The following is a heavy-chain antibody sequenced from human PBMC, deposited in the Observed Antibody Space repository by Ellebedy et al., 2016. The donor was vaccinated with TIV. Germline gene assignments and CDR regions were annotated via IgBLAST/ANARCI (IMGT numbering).Heavy chain of an antibody. J-gene: IGHJ6*02. D-gene: IGHD3-10*01. V-gene: IGHV1-69*13. CDR3: ARVRWATGARGVPFHYGMDV. CDR2: FLPLFGTA. CDR1: GGTLSTYS. Sequence: ASVKVSCKAFGGTLSTYSLNWVRQAPGHGLEWIGAFLPLFGTATSTQKFQGRVTITADESMTTAYMDLSSLRSEDTAVYYCARVRWATGARGVPFHYGMDVWGQGTTVTVTS.